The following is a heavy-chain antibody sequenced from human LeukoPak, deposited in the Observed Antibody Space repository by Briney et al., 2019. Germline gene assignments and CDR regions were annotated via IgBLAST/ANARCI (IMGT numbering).Heavy chain of an antibody. J-gene: IGHJ4*02. D-gene: IGHD4-17*01. CDR1: GFSLNTNGMC. V-gene: IGHV2-70*01. CDR2: IDWDDDK. CDR3: ARYLYGDSASYFDY. Sequence: SGPTLVKPTETLTLTCTFSGFSLNTNGMCVSWIRQPPGKALEWLALIDWDDDKYYSTSLKTRLTISKDTSKNQVVLTMTNMDPVDTATYYCARYLYGDSASYFDYWGQGTLVTVSS.